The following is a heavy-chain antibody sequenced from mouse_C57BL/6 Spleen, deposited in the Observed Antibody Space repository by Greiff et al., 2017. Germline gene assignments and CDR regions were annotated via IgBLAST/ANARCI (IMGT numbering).Heavy chain of an antibody. CDR2: INPSNGGT. D-gene: IGHD1-1*01. V-gene: IGHV1-53*01. J-gene: IGHJ1*03. Sequence: QVQLQQPGTELVKPGASVKLSCKASGYTFTSYWMHWVKQRPGQGLEWIGNINPSNGGTNYNETFKSKATLTVDKSSSTAYMQLSSLTSEDSAVYYCAREAIYYYGSSHWYFDVWGTGTTVTVSS. CDR3: AREAIYYYGSSHWYFDV. CDR1: GYTFTSYW.